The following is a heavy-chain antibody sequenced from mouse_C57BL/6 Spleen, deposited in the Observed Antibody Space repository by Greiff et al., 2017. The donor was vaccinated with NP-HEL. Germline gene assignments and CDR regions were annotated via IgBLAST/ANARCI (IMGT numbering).Heavy chain of an antibody. Sequence: EVQLQQSGPELVKPGASVKISCKASGYTFTDYYMNWVKQSHGKSLEWIGDINPNNGGTSYNQKFKGKATLTVDKSSSTAYMELRSLTSEDSAVYYCARTWYGNAYAMDYWGQGTSVTVSS. CDR2: INPNNGGT. D-gene: IGHD2-10*02. CDR1: GYTFTDYY. V-gene: IGHV1-26*01. J-gene: IGHJ4*01. CDR3: ARTWYGNAYAMDY.